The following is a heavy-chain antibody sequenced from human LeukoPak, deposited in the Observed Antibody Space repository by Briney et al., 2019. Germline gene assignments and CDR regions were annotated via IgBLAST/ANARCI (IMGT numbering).Heavy chain of an antibody. CDR1: GDSISSSFYY. Sequence: SETLSLTCTVSGDSISSSFYYWGWIRQPPGKGLEWIGSIYYGGGTHYNPSLKSRATIFLDTSMNQFSLWLTSVTAADTALYFCARESFEEPGTMDHWGQGTLVTVSS. CDR3: ARESFEEPGTMDH. J-gene: IGHJ4*02. V-gene: IGHV4-39*07. D-gene: IGHD4/OR15-4a*01. CDR2: IYYGGGT.